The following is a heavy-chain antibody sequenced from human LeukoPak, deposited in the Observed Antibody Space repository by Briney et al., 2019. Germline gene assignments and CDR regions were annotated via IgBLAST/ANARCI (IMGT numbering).Heavy chain of an antibody. V-gene: IGHV3-33*01. CDR1: GFTFSSYG. CDR2: IWYDGSNK. CDR3: ARDPGYSSSWPDY. D-gene: IGHD6-13*01. J-gene: IGHJ4*02. Sequence: GRSLRLSCAESGFTFSSYGMHWVRQAPGKGLEWVAVIWYDGSNKYYADSVKGRFTISRDNSKNTLYLQMNSLRAEDTAVYYCARDPGYSSSWPDYWGQGTLVTVSS.